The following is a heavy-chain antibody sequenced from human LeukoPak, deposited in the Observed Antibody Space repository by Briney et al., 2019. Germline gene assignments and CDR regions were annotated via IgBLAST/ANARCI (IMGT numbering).Heavy chain of an antibody. V-gene: IGHV4-34*01. J-gene: IGHJ4*02. D-gene: IGHD3-22*01. CDR1: GGSFSGYY. Sequence: PSETLSLTCAVYGGSFSGYYWSWIRQPPGKGLEWIGEINHSGSTNYNPSLKSRVTISVDTSKNQFSLKLSSVTAADTAVYYCARRVYDSSGYYYGAFDYWGQGALVTVSS. CDR2: INHSGST. CDR3: ARRVYDSSGYYYGAFDY.